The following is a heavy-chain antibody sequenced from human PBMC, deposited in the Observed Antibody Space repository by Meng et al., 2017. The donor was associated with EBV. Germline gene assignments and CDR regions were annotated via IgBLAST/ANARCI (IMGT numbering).Heavy chain of an antibody. D-gene: IGHD6-13*01. J-gene: IGHJ5*02. Sequence: QEQLVQSGSEVKKPXCSVRVSFKASGGTFSNYAISWVRQAPGQGLEWMGGIIPIFGTANYAQRFQGRVTITADESTNTAYMELSSLRSEDTAVYFCARRPLAYSSSNYWLDPWGQGTLVTVSS. CDR2: IIPIFGTA. CDR1: GGTFSNYA. V-gene: IGHV1-69*01. CDR3: ARRPLAYSSSNYWLDP.